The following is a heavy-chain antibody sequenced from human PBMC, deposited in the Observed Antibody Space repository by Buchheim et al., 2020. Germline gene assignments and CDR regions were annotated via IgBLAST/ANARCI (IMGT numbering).Heavy chain of an antibody. CDR2: IYYSGST. Sequence: QVQLQESGPGLVKPSETLSLTCTASGGSISSYYWSWIRQPPGKGLEWIGYIYYSGSTNYNPSLKSRFTISVDTSKNQFSLKLSSVTAADTAVYYCARSTTVLAYYYYGMDVWGQGTT. CDR1: GGSISSYY. CDR3: ARSTTVLAYYYYGMDV. V-gene: IGHV4-59*08. D-gene: IGHD4-17*01. J-gene: IGHJ6*02.